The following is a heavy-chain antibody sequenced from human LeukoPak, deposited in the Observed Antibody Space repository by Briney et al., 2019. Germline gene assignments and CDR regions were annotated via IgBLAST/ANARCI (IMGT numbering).Heavy chain of an antibody. D-gene: IGHD6-19*01. Sequence: GGSLRLSCAASGFTFSDYHMTWIRQAPGKGLEWVSYISGSSIYTRYADSVKGRFTISRDNAKNPLYLQMNSLRAEDTAVYYCARDQSGSGWYYWGQGTLVTVSS. CDR3: ARDQSGSGWYY. J-gene: IGHJ4*02. CDR2: ISGSSIYT. V-gene: IGHV3-11*06. CDR1: GFTFSDYH.